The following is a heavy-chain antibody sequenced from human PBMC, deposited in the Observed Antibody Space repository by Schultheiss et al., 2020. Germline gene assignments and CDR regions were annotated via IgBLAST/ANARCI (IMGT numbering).Heavy chain of an antibody. CDR2: ISYDGSNK. D-gene: IGHD7-27*01. Sequence: GESLKISCAASGFTFSSYAMHWVRQAPGKGLEWVAVISYDGSNKYYADSVKGRFTISRDNSKNTLYLQMNSLRAEDTAVYYCARGPVTKWGLHPRAEGMDVWGKGTTVTVSS. CDR1: GFTFSSYA. V-gene: IGHV3-30-3*01. J-gene: IGHJ6*03. CDR3: ARGPVTKWGLHPRAEGMDV.